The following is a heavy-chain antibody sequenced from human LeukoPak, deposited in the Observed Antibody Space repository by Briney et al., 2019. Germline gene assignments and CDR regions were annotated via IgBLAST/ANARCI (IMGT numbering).Heavy chain of an antibody. J-gene: IGHJ4*02. CDR3: ARRHAGQWLDYFDY. Sequence: GASVKVSCKASGYTFTSYGISWVRQAPGQGLEWMGWISAYNGNTNYAQKFQGRVTLTRDTSTSTVYMELSSLTSDDTAMYYCARRHAGQWLDYFDYWGQGTLVTVSS. V-gene: IGHV1-18*01. D-gene: IGHD6-19*01. CDR2: ISAYNGNT. CDR1: GYTFTSYG.